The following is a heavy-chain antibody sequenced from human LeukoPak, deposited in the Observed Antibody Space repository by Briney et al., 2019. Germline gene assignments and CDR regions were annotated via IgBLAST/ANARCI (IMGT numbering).Heavy chain of an antibody. CDR1: GLTFSNFR. CDR2: IYSGGST. V-gene: IGHV3-66*01. D-gene: IGHD6-13*01. J-gene: IGHJ4*02. Sequence: GGSLRLSCAVSGLTFSNFRMSWVRQAPGKGLEWVSVIYSGGSTYYADSVKGRFTISRDNSKNTLYLQMNSLRAEDTAVYYCAGGARRQQPFDYWGQGTLVTVSS. CDR3: AGGARRQQPFDY.